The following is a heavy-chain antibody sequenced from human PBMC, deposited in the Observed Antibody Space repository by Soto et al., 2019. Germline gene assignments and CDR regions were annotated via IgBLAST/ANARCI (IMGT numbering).Heavy chain of an antibody. CDR3: ATEGELSFWSGYYMRYYGLDV. Sequence: GGSLRLSCAASGFGFSNAWMNWVRQAPGKGLEWVGRIKTKTDGETTDFLAPVKGRFTISRDDSKNTLFLQMNSLKTEDTAVYYCATEGELSFWSGYYMRYYGLDVWGQGTTVTVSS. CDR2: IKTKTDGETT. CDR1: GFGFSNAW. J-gene: IGHJ6*02. V-gene: IGHV3-15*07. D-gene: IGHD3-3*01.